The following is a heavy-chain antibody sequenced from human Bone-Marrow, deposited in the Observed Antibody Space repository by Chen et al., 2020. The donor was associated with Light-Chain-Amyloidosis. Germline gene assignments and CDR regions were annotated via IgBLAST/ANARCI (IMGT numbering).Heavy chain of an antibody. CDR1: GYTFPNYW. V-gene: IGHV5-51*01. CDR3: ARRRDCYNFDY. J-gene: IGHJ4*02. D-gene: IGHD2-21*01. Sequence: EVQLEQSGPEVKKPGESLKISCKGPGYTFPNYWIGWVRQMPGKGLEWMGVIYPDDSDARYSPSFEGQVTISADKSITTAYLQWRSLKAADTSMYYCARRRDCYNFDYWGQGTLVTVSS. CDR2: IYPDDSDA.